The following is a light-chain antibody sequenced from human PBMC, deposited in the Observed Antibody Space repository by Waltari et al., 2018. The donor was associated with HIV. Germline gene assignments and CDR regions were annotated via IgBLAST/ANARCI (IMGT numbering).Light chain of an antibody. J-gene: IGLJ2*01. CDR2: ENN. CDR1: TSNIGNGY. Sequence: QSVLTQPPSVSAAPGQKVTISCSGSTSNIGNGYVSWYQQLPGTAPKLLIYENNKRPSGIPDRFSGSKSGTSATLGITGLQTGDEADYYCAACDGLVSVEFLVFGGGTKLTVL. V-gene: IGLV1-51*02. CDR3: AACDGLVSVEFLV.